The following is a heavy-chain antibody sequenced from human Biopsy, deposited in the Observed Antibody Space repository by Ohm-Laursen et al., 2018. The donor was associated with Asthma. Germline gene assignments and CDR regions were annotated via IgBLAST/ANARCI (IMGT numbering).Heavy chain of an antibody. CDR2: ISYDGSNK. CDR1: GFTFSSYG. J-gene: IGHJ4*02. D-gene: IGHD5-18*01. Sequence: SLRLSCSASGFTFSSYGMYWVRQAPGKGLEWVAVISYDGSNKYYADSVKGRFTISRDNAKNSLYLQMNSLRDEDTAVYYCARFKRGYGYGYAGVFDYWGQGTLVTVSS. V-gene: IGHV3-30*03. CDR3: ARFKRGYGYGYAGVFDY.